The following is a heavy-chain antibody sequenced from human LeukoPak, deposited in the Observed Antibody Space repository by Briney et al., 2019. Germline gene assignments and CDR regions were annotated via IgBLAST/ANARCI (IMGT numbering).Heavy chain of an antibody. Sequence: ASVTVSFKGSGYTCTIYGINWGRQAQGQGLEWVGWMNTKSGETGYAQKFQGRVTITRNTSISTAYMELSSLRSEDTAVYYCARGYYDFWSGYYPSYYYYGMDVWGQGTTVTVSS. V-gene: IGHV1-8*01. CDR3: ARGYYDFWSGYYPSYYYYGMDV. CDR1: GYTCTIYG. CDR2: MNTKSGET. D-gene: IGHD3-3*01. J-gene: IGHJ6*02.